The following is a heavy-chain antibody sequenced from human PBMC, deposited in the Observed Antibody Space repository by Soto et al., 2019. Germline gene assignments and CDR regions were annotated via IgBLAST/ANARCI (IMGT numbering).Heavy chain of an antibody. CDR1: GYTFTGYY. Sequence: ASVKVSCKASGYTFTGYYMHWVRQAPGQGLEWMGWINPNSGGTNYAQKFQGWVTMTRDTSISTAYMELSRLRSDDTAVYYCARDLVYDFRSGYFFRHNGMDVWGQGTTVTVSS. D-gene: IGHD3-3*01. CDR3: ARDLVYDFRSGYFFRHNGMDV. V-gene: IGHV1-2*04. CDR2: INPNSGGT. J-gene: IGHJ6*02.